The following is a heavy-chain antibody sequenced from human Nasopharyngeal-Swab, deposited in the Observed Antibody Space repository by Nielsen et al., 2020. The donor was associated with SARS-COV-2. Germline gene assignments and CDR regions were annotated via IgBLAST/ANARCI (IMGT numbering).Heavy chain of an antibody. Sequence: SQTLSLTCSVSGGSINNYYWSWIRQPPGKGLEWVGYIYYSGRTNSGSTNYNPSLKSRVTFSVDTSKNQFSLKWTSGTAADTAVYYCARMYQFVRGMDVWGQGTTVTVSS. CDR2: IYYSGRTNSGST. D-gene: IGHD2-8*01. CDR1: GGSINNYY. CDR3: ARMYQFVRGMDV. J-gene: IGHJ6*02. V-gene: IGHV4-59*08.